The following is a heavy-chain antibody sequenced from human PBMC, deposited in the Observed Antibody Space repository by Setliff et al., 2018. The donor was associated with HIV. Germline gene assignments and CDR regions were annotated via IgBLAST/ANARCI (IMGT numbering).Heavy chain of an antibody. J-gene: IGHJ4*02. CDR1: GGSISNSRYY. D-gene: IGHD3-10*01. Sequence: SETLSLTCTVSGGSISNSRYYWSWIRQPPGKGLEWIGSIYYSGSTYYNPSLRSRVTISVDTSKTQFSLKLNSVTAADTAVYYCARLSGGMVPNYWGQGTLVTVSS. CDR3: ARLSGGMVPNY. CDR2: IYYSGST. V-gene: IGHV4-39*07.